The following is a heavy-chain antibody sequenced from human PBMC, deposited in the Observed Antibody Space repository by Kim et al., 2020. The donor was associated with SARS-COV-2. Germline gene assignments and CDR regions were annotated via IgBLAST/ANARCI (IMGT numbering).Heavy chain of an antibody. Sequence: SETLSLTCTVSGGSISSSSYYWGWIRQPPGKGLEWIGSIYYSGSTYYNPSLKSRVTISVDTSKNQFSLKLSSVTAADTAVYYCARHSIRWLGDFDYWGQGTLVTVSS. V-gene: IGHV4-39*01. CDR2: IYYSGST. D-gene: IGHD6-19*01. CDR1: GGSISSSSYY. CDR3: ARHSIRWLGDFDY. J-gene: IGHJ4*02.